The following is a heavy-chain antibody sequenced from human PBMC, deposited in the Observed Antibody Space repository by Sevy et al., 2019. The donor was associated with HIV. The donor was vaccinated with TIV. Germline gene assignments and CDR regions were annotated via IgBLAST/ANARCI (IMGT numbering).Heavy chain of an antibody. V-gene: IGHV3-9*01. J-gene: IGHJ4*02. CDR2: IGWNSGSV. CDR3: AKDLLPYGSGSYPLDY. CDR1: GFRFEDYG. Sequence: GGSLRLSCAASGFRFEDYGMHWVRRAPGKGLEWVSGIGWNSGSVGYAVSVKGRFTISRDNAKNLLYLQMNSLTSEDTDLYYCAKDLLPYGSGSYPLDYWGQGTVVTVSS. D-gene: IGHD3-10*01.